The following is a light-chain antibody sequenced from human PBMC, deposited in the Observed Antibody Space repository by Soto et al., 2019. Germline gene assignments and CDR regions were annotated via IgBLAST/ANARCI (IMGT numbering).Light chain of an antibody. J-gene: IGKJ4*01. CDR3: QQYAHSPLT. CDR1: QSVSSN. V-gene: IGKV3-15*01. Sequence: EIVMTQSPATLSVSPGERATLSCRASQSVSSNLAWYQQKPGQAPRLLIYGASTRATGIPARFSGSGSGTDFTLTITRLEPEDFAVYYCQQYAHSPLTFGGGTKVDI. CDR2: GAS.